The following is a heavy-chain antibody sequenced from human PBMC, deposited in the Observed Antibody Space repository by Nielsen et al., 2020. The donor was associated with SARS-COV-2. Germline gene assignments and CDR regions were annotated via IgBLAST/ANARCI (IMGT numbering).Heavy chain of an antibody. CDR2: IKQDGSEK. J-gene: IGHJ5*02. D-gene: IGHD4-11*01. Sequence: GESLKISCAASGFTFSSYWMTWVRQAPGKGLEWVANIKQDGSEKYFVDSVKGRFTISRDNAKNSLYLQMNSLRPEDTALYYCARDYSNDGWFDPWGQGTLVTVSS. CDR3: ARDYSNDGWFDP. CDR1: GFTFSSYW. V-gene: IGHV3-7*01.